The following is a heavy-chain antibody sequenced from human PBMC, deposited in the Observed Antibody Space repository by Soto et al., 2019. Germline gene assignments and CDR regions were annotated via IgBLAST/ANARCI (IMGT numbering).Heavy chain of an antibody. CDR1: GFSLSTSGMC. Sequence: SGPTLVNPTQTLTLTCTFSGFSLSTSGMCVSWIRQPPGKALEWLALIDWDDDKYYSTSLKTRLTISKDTSKNQVVLTMTNMDPVDTATYYCARIPAYSNYVGYYYYGMDVWGQGTTVTVSS. D-gene: IGHD4-4*01. CDR2: IDWDDDK. CDR3: ARIPAYSNYVGYYYYGMDV. V-gene: IGHV2-70*01. J-gene: IGHJ6*02.